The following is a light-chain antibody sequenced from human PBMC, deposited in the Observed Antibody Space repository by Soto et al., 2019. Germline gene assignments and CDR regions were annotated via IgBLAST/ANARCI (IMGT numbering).Light chain of an antibody. J-gene: IGKJ2*01. V-gene: IGKV3-20*01. CDR2: SSS. Sequence: EVVLTQSPGTLSLSPGERATLSCRASQSVTNNYLAWYQQRPGQAPRLLIFSSSDRATGIPDRFSGSGSGTDFTLTISRLEPEDFAVYYCHQYGSSPPYTFGQGTKLEIK. CDR3: HQYGSSPPYT. CDR1: QSVTNNY.